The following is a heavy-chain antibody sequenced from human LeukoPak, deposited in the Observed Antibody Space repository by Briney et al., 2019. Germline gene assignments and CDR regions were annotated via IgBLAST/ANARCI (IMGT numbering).Heavy chain of an antibody. Sequence: PGGSLRLSCAASGFTFSSYAMSWVRQAPGKGLEWVSAISGSGGSTYYADSVKGRFTISRDNAKNSLYLQMNSLRAEDTAVYYCARAMATPSRAFDIWGQGTMVTVSS. CDR1: GFTFSSYA. CDR2: ISGSGGST. CDR3: ARAMATPSRAFDI. D-gene: IGHD5-24*01. V-gene: IGHV3-23*01. J-gene: IGHJ3*02.